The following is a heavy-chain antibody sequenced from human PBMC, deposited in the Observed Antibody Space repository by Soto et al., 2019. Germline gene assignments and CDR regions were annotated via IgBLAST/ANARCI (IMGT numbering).Heavy chain of an antibody. V-gene: IGHV4-39*01. CDR2: IYYSGIT. J-gene: IGHJ5*02. D-gene: IGHD3-22*01. Sequence: PSETLSLTCTVSGGSLSSSSYSWAWIRQPPGQGLEWIGSIYYSGITYYNPSLKSRVTISVDTSKNQFSLKLTSVTATDTAIYYCARHWINMIVVLNPNWFDPWGQGTLVPVSS. CDR3: ARHWINMIVVLNPNWFDP. CDR1: GGSLSSSSYS.